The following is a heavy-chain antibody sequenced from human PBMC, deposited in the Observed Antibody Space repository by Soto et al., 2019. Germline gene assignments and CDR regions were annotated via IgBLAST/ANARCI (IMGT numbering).Heavy chain of an antibody. CDR1: GFIFSDHA. J-gene: IGHJ5*02. CDR2: ISGNGIAT. CDR3: ARDAISMVRGTNTWLDP. D-gene: IGHD3-10*01. Sequence: GGSLRLSCEASGFIFSDHAMSWVRQAPGKGLEWVSAISGNGIATYYADSVKGRFTISRDNSKNTLYLQMNRLRADDTAVYYCARDAISMVRGTNTWLDPWGQGTLVTVSS. V-gene: IGHV3-23*01.